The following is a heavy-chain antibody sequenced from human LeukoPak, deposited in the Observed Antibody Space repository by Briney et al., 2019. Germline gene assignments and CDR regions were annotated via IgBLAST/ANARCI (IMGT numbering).Heavy chain of an antibody. CDR2: ISGTAGRA. J-gene: IGHJ2*01. D-gene: IGHD5-18*01. V-gene: IGHV3-23*01. CDR3: AKGGFDTAMVTSWYFDV. CDR1: GFRFDSYA. Sequence: PGGSLRLSCAASGFRFDSYAMNWVRQAPGGGLEWVSGISGTAGRAYYADSVKGRSTISRANSKSALYLQMNSLRGDDTAIYFCAKGGFDTAMVTSWYFDVWGRGTPVTVSS.